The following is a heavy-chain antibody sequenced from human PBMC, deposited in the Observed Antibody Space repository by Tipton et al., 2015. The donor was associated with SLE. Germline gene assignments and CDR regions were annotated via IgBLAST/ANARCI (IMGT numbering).Heavy chain of an antibody. D-gene: IGHD3-22*01. CDR3: ARVAAYYYDSSGYKDD. V-gene: IGHV4-39*07. CDR1: GGSISSSRYY. CDR2: IYHSGTA. Sequence: TLSLTCTVSGGSISSSRYYWGWIRQPPGKGLEWIGSIYHSGTAYYNPSLKSRVTISVDTSKNQFSLKLSSVTAADTAVYYCARVAAYYYDSSGYKDDWGQGTLVTVSS. J-gene: IGHJ4*02.